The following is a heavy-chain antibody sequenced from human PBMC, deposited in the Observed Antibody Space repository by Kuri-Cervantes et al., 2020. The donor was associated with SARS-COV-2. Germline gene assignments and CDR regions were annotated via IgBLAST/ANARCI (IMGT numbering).Heavy chain of an antibody. D-gene: IGHD4-23*01. Sequence: GGSLRLSCKASGYTFTSYDINWVRQATGQGLGWMGWMNPNSGNTGYAQKFQGRVTMTRNTSISTAYMELSSLRSEDTAVYYCARGTTVVKVDIWGQGTMVTVSS. CDR2: MNPNSGNT. CDR1: GYTFTSYD. CDR3: ARGTTVVKVDI. V-gene: IGHV1-8*01. J-gene: IGHJ3*02.